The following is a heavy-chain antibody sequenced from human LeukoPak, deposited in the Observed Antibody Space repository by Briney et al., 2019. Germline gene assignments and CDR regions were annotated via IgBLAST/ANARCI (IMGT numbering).Heavy chain of an antibody. D-gene: IGHD3-9*01. Sequence: PSETLSLTCTVSGGSINSGGYYWSWIRQHPGKGLEWIGYIYYSGSTYYNPSLKSRVTISVDTSKNQFSLKLSSVTAADTAVYYCARLARYFAFDYWGQGTLVTVSS. CDR2: IYYSGST. J-gene: IGHJ4*02. CDR3: ARLARYFAFDY. CDR1: GGSINSGGYY. V-gene: IGHV4-31*03.